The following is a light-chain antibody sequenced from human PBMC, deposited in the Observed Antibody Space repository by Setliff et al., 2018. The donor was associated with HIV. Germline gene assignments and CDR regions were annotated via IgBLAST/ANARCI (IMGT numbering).Light chain of an antibody. CDR2: AAS. V-gene: IGKV1-27*01. Sequence: DIQMTQSPSSLSASVGDRVTITCRASQGISNYLAWYQQRPGKIPKLLIYAASALQSGVPSRFSGSESGTNFTLTISSLQPEDVATYYCQKYNSVPFTFGPGTKVDIK. J-gene: IGKJ3*01. CDR1: QGISNY. CDR3: QKYNSVPFT.